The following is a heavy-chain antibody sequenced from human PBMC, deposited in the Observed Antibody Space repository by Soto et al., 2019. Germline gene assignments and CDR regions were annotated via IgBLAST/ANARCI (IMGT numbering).Heavy chain of an antibody. Sequence: SVKVSCKASGGTFSSYAISWVRQAPGQGLEWIGGIIPIFGTANYAQKFQGRVTITADQSTSTAYMELSSLRSEDTAVYYCARGTYYYDSSGYFRFDYCRQGTLVT. CDR1: GGTFSSYA. CDR2: IIPIFGTA. J-gene: IGHJ4*02. V-gene: IGHV1-69*13. D-gene: IGHD3-22*01. CDR3: ARGTYYYDSSGYFRFDY.